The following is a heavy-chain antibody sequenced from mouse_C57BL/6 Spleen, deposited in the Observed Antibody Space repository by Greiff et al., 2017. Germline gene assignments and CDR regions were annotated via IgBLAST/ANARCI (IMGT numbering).Heavy chain of an antibody. CDR1: GYTFTSYD. V-gene: IGHV1-85*01. Sequence: QVQLQQSGPELVKPGASVKLSCKASGYTFTSYDINWVKQRPGQGLEWIGWIYPRDGSTKYNEKFKGKATLTVATSSSTAYMELPSLASEDSAVYFCANDGYSPFDYWGQGTTLTVSS. CDR3: ANDGYSPFDY. D-gene: IGHD2-3*01. J-gene: IGHJ2*01. CDR2: IYPRDGST.